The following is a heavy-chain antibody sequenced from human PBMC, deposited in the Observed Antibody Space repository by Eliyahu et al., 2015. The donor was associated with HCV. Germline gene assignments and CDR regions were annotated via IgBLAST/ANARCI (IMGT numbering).Heavy chain of an antibody. V-gene: IGHV3-23*01. Sequence: EVHLLESGGALVQPGGSLRLSCAASGFTFSNYAMSWVRQAPGKGLEWVVAITGNGVTTYYADSVKGRFTISRDNSNHTLFLQMNSLRAEDTAYYYCVKDVSAWLTGCFANWGQGSLVAVSS. CDR3: VKDVSAWLTGCFAN. CDR1: GFTFSNYA. D-gene: IGHD6-19*01. CDR2: ITGNGVTT. J-gene: IGHJ4*02.